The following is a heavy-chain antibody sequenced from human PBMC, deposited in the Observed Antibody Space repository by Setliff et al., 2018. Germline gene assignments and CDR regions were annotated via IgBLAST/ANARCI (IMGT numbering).Heavy chain of an antibody. V-gene: IGHV4-61*09. Sequence: PSETLSLTCTVSGDSLTSGPYYWTWVRQPAGKGLEWVGHIYTSGTTNYSPSLKSRVTISADTSKNQFTLQLTPVTAADTAVYFCARDDPNHYDVSGYSVGYFDYWGLGTPVTVSS. CDR2: IYTSGTT. CDR1: GDSLTSGPYY. J-gene: IGHJ4*02. D-gene: IGHD3-22*01. CDR3: ARDDPNHYDVSGYSVGYFDY.